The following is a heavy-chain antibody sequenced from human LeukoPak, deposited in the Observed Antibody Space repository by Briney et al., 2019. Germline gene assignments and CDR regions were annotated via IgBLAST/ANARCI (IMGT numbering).Heavy chain of an antibody. CDR2: IKQDGSEK. D-gene: IGHD5-18*01. J-gene: IGHJ4*02. Sequence: GGSLRLSCAASGFTFSSYWMSWVRQAPGKGLEWVANIKQDGSEKYYVDSVKGRFTISRDNSKNTLYLQMNSLRAEGTAVYYCAKDLGVSYGYWGQGTLVTVSS. CDR1: GFTFSSYW. V-gene: IGHV3-7*01. CDR3: AKDLGVSYGY.